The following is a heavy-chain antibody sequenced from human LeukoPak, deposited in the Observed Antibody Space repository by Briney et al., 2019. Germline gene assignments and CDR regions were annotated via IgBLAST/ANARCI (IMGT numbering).Heavy chain of an antibody. Sequence: PGGSLRLSCAASGFTLNSDAMSWVRQAPGTGLEWVSAIGGSGGTYYADSVKGRFTISRDNSKNALYLQMNGLRAEDTAVYYCGIRDTSAYYVFWGQGTLVTVSS. CDR2: IGGSGGT. CDR1: GFTLNSDA. J-gene: IGHJ4*02. D-gene: IGHD3-22*01. V-gene: IGHV3-23*01. CDR3: GIRDTSAYYVF.